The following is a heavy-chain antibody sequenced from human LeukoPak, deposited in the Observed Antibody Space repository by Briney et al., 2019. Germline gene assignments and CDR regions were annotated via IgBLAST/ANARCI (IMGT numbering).Heavy chain of an antibody. Sequence: PSETLSLTCTVSGGSITSSPYHWAWIRQPPGRGPEWIATVSHSGATQYNPSPTSRVAISLDTSKNLFSLSLNSVTAADTAVFYCARSMVTTDRNFDHWGQGTLVTVSS. CDR1: GGSITSSPYH. CDR2: VSHSGAT. D-gene: IGHD2-21*02. CDR3: ARSMVTTDRNFDH. V-gene: IGHV4-39*07. J-gene: IGHJ4*02.